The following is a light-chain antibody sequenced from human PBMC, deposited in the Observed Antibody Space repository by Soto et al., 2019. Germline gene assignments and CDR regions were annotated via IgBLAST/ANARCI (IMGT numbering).Light chain of an antibody. CDR1: SSNIGSNT. CDR2: ANN. Sequence: QSVLAQPPSASGTPGQRVTISCSGSSSNIGSNTVNWYQQLPGTAPQLLIHANNQRPSGVPDRFSGSKSGTSASLAISWLQSEEADYYCAAWDDSLNGYVFGTGTKVIVL. V-gene: IGLV1-44*01. J-gene: IGLJ1*01. CDR3: AAWDDSLNGYV.